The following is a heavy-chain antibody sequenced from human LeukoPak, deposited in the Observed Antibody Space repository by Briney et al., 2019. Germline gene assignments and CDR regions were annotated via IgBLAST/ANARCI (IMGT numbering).Heavy chain of an antibody. CDR3: ARGHYDFWSGYYS. D-gene: IGHD3-3*01. Sequence: SETLSLTCTVSGGSLNNYYWSWIRQAPGKGLEWIGYISDSGSTNYNPSLRSRVTISVDTSKNQFSLKLSSVTAADTAVYYCARGHYDFWSGYYSWGQGTLVTVSS. CDR2: ISDSGST. V-gene: IGHV4-59*01. CDR1: GGSLNNYY. J-gene: IGHJ4*02.